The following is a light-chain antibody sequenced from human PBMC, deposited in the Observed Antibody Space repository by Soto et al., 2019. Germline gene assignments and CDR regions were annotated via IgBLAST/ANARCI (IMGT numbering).Light chain of an antibody. CDR1: QSVGSN. J-gene: IGKJ1*01. Sequence: EIGMTQSPATLSVSQGERATLSCRASQSVGSNLAWYQQKPGQAHSLLIYGASTRATGIPARFSGSRSGTEFTLSVSSVQSEDFAVYYCQQYNDWRTFVQGTKVEFK. CDR3: QQYNDWRT. V-gene: IGKV3-15*01. CDR2: GAS.